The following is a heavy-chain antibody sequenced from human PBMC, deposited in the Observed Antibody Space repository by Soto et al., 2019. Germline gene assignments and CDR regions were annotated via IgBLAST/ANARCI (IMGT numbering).Heavy chain of an antibody. CDR2: IYYSGST. Sequence: SETLSLTCTVSGGSISSGDYYWSWIRQPPGKGLEWIGYIYYSGSTYYNPSLKSRVTISVDTSKNQFSLKLSSVTAADTAVYYCGRPSSGSYPNNWFDPWGQGTLVTVSS. V-gene: IGHV4-30-4*01. J-gene: IGHJ5*02. CDR1: GGSISSGDYY. CDR3: GRPSSGSYPNNWFDP. D-gene: IGHD3-10*01.